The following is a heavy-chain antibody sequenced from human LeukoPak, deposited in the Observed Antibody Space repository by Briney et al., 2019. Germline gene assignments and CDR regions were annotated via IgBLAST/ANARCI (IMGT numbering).Heavy chain of an antibody. D-gene: IGHD3-10*01. CDR2: IRYDGSNK. Sequence: GGSLRLSCAASGFIFSSYGMHWVRQAPGKGLEWVAVIRYDGSNKYYADSVKGPFTISRDKSKNTLSLQMNSLRAEDTGVYYCANDPGEFWGQGTMVTVSS. J-gene: IGHJ3*01. CDR3: ANDPGEF. V-gene: IGHV3-30*02. CDR1: GFIFSSYG.